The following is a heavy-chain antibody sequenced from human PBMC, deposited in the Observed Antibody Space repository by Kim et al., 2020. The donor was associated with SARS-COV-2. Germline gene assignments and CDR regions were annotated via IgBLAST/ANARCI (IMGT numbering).Heavy chain of an antibody. CDR3: ARDLFWQSFDY. CDR2: ISYAGRNK. CDR1: GFTFSTYT. Sequence: GGSLRLSFAASGFTFSTYTMHWVRQAPGKGLEWVAVISYAGRNKYYADSVKGRFTISRDNSKNTLYLQMNSLRAEDTAVYYCARDLFWQSFDYWGQGTLVTVSS. D-gene: IGHD3-9*01. J-gene: IGHJ4*02. V-gene: IGHV3-30*04.